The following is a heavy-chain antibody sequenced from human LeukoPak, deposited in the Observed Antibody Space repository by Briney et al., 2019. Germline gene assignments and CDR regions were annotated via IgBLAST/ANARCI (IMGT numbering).Heavy chain of an antibody. V-gene: IGHV3-74*03. D-gene: IGHD1-14*01. CDR1: GFTFSSYW. CDR2: INGDGSST. Sequence: GGSLRLSCAASGFTFSSYWMHWVRQAPGKGLVWVSRINGDGSSTTYADSVKGRFTSSRDNAKNTLYLQMNSLRVEDTAVYYCVRKFATGDWGQGTLVTVSS. J-gene: IGHJ4*02. CDR3: VRKFATGD.